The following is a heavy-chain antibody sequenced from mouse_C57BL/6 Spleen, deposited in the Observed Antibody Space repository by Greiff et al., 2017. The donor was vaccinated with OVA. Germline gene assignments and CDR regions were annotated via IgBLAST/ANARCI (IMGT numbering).Heavy chain of an antibody. CDR1: GYTFTSYW. CDR2: IYPGNSDT. CDR3: TNSYYYGSSHFDY. V-gene: IGHV1-5*01. D-gene: IGHD1-1*01. Sequence: DVQLQESGTVLARPGASVKMSCKTSGYTFTSYWMHWVKQRPGQGLEWIGAIYPGNSDTSYNQKFKGKAKLTAVTSASTAYMELSSLTNEDSAVYYCTNSYYYGSSHFDYWGQGTTLTVSS. J-gene: IGHJ2*01.